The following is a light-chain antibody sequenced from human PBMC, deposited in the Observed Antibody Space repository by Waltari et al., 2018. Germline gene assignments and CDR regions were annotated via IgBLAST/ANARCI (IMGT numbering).Light chain of an antibody. V-gene: IGLV2-8*01. CDR2: EVS. J-gene: IGLJ1*01. CDR3: SSYGGSNNFV. CDR1: SSDVGAYNS. Sequence: QSALTQPPSASGSPGQSVTISCTGASSDVGAYNSVSWYQQHPGKAPKLMIYEVSKRPSGVPDRFPGYKSCNAASLTVSGLQGEDEADYYCSSYGGSNNFVFGTGTKVSVL.